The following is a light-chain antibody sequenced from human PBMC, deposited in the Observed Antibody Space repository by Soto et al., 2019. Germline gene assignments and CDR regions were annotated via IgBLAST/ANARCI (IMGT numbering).Light chain of an antibody. CDR3: SLYTSSSTYV. V-gene: IGLV2-18*01. Sequence: ALTQPPSVSGSPGQSVTISCTGTSSDVGSYNRVSWYQQPPGTAPKLMIYEVSNRPSGVPDRFSGSKSGNTASLTISGLQAEDEADYYCSLYTSSSTYVFGTGTKVTVL. CDR2: EVS. CDR1: SSDVGSYNR. J-gene: IGLJ1*01.